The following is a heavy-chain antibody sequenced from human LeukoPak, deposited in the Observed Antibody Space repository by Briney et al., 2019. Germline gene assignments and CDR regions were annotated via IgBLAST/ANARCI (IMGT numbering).Heavy chain of an antibody. CDR2: IYSGGST. J-gene: IGHJ4*02. CDR1: GFTVSSNF. D-gene: IGHD2-15*01. CDR3: ARVYGDYSTVAF. V-gene: IGHV3-53*01. Sequence: PGGSLRFPCAASGFTVSSNFMSWVRQAPGKGLEWVSVIYSGGSTYYADSVKGRFTISRDNSKNTLYLHMNSLRAEDTAVYYCARVYGDYSTVAFWGQGTLVTVSS.